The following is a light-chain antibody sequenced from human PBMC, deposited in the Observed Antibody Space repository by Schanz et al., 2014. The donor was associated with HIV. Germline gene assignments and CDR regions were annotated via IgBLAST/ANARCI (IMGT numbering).Light chain of an antibody. CDR3: QQYNTWPRT. J-gene: IGKJ1*01. CDR2: DAS. Sequence: ETVMTQSPAALSVSPGERATLSCRASQSVTSYLAWYQQKPGQAPRLLIYDASNRATGIPARFSGSGSGTDFTLTISRLEPEDFAVYYCQQYNTWPRTFGQGTKVELK. V-gene: IGKV3D-15*01. CDR1: QSVTSY.